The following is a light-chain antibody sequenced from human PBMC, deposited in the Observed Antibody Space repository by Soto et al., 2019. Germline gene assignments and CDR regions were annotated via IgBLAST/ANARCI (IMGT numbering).Light chain of an antibody. Sequence: DIQMTQSPSSLSASVGDTVTITCRASERVAKWLAWYHQKPGNAPKVLIYDVSKLGSGVPSRFGGSGSETEFTLSITGLQPEDSATYFCQQYKIRSTFGQGTK. J-gene: IGKJ1*01. CDR1: ERVAKW. V-gene: IGKV1-5*01. CDR3: QQYKIRST. CDR2: DVS.